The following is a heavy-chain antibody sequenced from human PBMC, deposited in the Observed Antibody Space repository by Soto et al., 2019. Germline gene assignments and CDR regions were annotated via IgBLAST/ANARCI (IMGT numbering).Heavy chain of an antibody. V-gene: IGHV4-59*08. CDR1: DASLISYL. CDR3: ASRVAVPESSHY. J-gene: IGHJ4*02. Sequence: PSETLSLTCTVPDASLISYLWTWILQPPGKGLEWIGYSYYTGSTKYNPPLKSRVTISLDTTKNPFSPKLSSATAADTAVYYSASRVAVPESSHYWRQGHLVTVPS. D-gene: IGHD6-19*01. CDR2: SYYTGST.